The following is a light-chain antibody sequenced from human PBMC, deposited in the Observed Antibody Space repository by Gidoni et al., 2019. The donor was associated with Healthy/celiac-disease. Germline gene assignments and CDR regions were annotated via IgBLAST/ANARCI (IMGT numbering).Light chain of an antibody. CDR2: AAS. J-gene: IGKJ4*01. V-gene: IGKV1-39*01. Sequence: DIQMTQSPSSLSASVGDRVTIPCRASQSISSYLNWYQQKPGTAPKLLIYAASSLQSGVPARFSGSGSGTDCTLTISSLQPEDFATYYCQQSYSTPTFGGGTKVEIK. CDR1: QSISSY. CDR3: QQSYSTPT.